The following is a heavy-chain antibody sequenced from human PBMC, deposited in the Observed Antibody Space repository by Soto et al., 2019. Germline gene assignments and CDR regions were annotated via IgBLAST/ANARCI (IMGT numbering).Heavy chain of an antibody. CDR2: ISYDGSNK. CDR1: GFTFSSYG. J-gene: IGHJ6*02. Sequence: QVQLVESGGGVVQPGRSLRLSCAASGFTFSSYGMHWVRQAPGKGLEWVAVISYDGSNKYYADSVKGRFTISRDNSKNTLYLQMNSLRAEDTAVYYCANVIRGVPAGGMDVWGQGTTVTVSS. V-gene: IGHV3-30*18. CDR3: ANVIRGVPAGGMDV. D-gene: IGHD3-10*01.